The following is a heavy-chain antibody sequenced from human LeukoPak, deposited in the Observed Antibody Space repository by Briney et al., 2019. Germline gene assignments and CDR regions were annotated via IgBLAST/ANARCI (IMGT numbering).Heavy chain of an antibody. CDR3: ARDYGEGGYYFDY. CDR2: IWHDGSNK. Sequence: GGSLRLSCAASGFTFSSYGMHWVRQAPGKGLEWLAVIWHDGSNKYYAEYVEGRFTISRDNSKNTLYLQMNSLRAEDTAVYYCARDYGEGGYYFDYWGQGTLVTVSS. D-gene: IGHD4-17*01. J-gene: IGHJ4*02. V-gene: IGHV3-33*01. CDR1: GFTFSSYG.